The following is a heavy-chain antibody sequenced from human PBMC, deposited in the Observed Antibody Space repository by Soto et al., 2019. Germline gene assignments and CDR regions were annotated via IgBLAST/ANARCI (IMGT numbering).Heavy chain of an antibody. D-gene: IGHD3-10*01. Sequence: GGSLRLSCAASGFTTPSGFTFSYYAMHWVRQAPGKGLEWVAVISYDGTNKNYADSVKGRFTISRDNSQNTVSLEMNSLGVDDTAVYYCARGTAGELLDYWGQGTLVTVSS. CDR2: ISYDGTNK. CDR3: ARGTAGELLDY. CDR1: GFTTPSGFTFSYYA. J-gene: IGHJ4*02. V-gene: IGHV3-30-3*01.